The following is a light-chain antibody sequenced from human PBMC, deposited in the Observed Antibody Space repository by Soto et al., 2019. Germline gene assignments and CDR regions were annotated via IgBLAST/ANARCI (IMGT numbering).Light chain of an antibody. CDR1: SSNIGVGRD. V-gene: IGLV1-40*01. CDR2: GNN. CDR3: QSFDSLLGADV. Sequence: QSVLTQPPSVSGAPGHRGTLSFTGSSSNIGVGRDAHWYQQLPGTDPRLLIYGNNNRPSGVPDRFSASKAGTSAYRGITGLQSQDEADFYCQSFDSLLGADVFGTGTQLTVL. J-gene: IGLJ1*01.